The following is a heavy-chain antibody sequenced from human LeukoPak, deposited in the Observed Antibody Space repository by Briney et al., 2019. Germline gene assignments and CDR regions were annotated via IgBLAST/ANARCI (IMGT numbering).Heavy chain of an antibody. Sequence: GGSLRLSCAASRFTFRNYWMNWVRQAPGKGLEWVANIKQDGSEKYYVDSVKGRFTISRDNAKNSLYLQMNSLRVEDTAVYYCARSMISFGGAVDYWGQGALVTVSS. CDR1: RFTFRNYW. CDR2: IKQDGSEK. V-gene: IGHV3-7*01. D-gene: IGHD3-16*01. CDR3: ARSMISFGGAVDY. J-gene: IGHJ4*02.